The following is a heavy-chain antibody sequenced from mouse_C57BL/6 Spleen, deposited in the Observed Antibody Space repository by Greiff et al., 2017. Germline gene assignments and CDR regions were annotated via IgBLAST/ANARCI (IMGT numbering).Heavy chain of an antibody. CDR1: GFNIKDDY. Sequence: VQLQQSGAELVRPGASVKLSCTASGFNIKDDYMHWVKQRPEQGLEWIGWIDPENGDTEYASKFQGKATITADTASNTAYLQLSSLTSEDTAVYYCTHYYGSSYYGFAYWGQGTLVTVSA. CDR3: THYYGSSYYGFAY. J-gene: IGHJ3*01. V-gene: IGHV14-4*01. CDR2: IDPENGDT. D-gene: IGHD1-1*01.